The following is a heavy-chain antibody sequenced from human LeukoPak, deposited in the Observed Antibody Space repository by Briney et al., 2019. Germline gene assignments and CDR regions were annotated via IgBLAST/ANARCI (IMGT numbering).Heavy chain of an antibody. D-gene: IGHD2-2*01. CDR3: ARDRASYCSSTSCHETYYYYYGMDV. CDR2: ISWNSGSI. V-gene: IGHV3-9*01. J-gene: IGHJ6*02. Sequence: PGGSLRLSCAASGFTFDDYAMHWVRQAPGKGLEWVSGISWNSGSIGYADSVKGRFTISRDNAKNSLYLQMNSLRAEDTAVYYCARDRASYCSSTSCHETYYYYYGMDVWGQGTTVTVSS. CDR1: GFTFDDYA.